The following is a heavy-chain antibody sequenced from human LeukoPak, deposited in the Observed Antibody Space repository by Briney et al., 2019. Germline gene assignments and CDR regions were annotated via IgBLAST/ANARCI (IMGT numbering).Heavy chain of an antibody. CDR1: GFTFSGYA. Sequence: GGSLRLSCTASGFTFSGYAMSWVRQSPGKGLEWVSAISGGGGTTYYAYYADSVKCRFTISRDNSKNTLYLLMNSLRAEDTAVYYCAKFYDILTGYIDYWGQGTLVTVSS. J-gene: IGHJ4*02. CDR2: ISGGGGTTYYA. CDR3: AKFYDILTGYIDY. V-gene: IGHV3-23*01. D-gene: IGHD3-9*01.